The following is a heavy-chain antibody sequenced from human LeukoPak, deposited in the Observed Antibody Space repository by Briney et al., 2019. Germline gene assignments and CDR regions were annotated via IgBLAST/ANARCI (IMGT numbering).Heavy chain of an antibody. Sequence: ASVKVSCKASGYTFTSYYMHWVRQAPGQGLEWMGWMNPNSGNTGYAQKFQGRVTMTRNTSISTAYMELSSLRSEDTAVYYCARGRDSSGYYYDGRRAFDIWGQGTMVTVSS. CDR2: MNPNSGNT. D-gene: IGHD3-22*01. CDR3: ARGRDSSGYYYDGRRAFDI. CDR1: GYTFTSYY. V-gene: IGHV1-8*02. J-gene: IGHJ3*02.